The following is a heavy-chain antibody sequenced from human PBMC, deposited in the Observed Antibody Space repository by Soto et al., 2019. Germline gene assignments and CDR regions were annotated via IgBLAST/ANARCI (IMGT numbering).Heavy chain of an antibody. Sequence: QMQLVESGGGLVEPGGSLRLSCAASGFTFSDHYMSWIRQAPGKGLEWVAYISRTGTTIYYADSVRGRFTISRDNSKNSLYLQMDSMSAEDTAMYDCGRDPELWDENVATRPSTYYYGMDVWGQGTTVTVSS. V-gene: IGHV3-11*01. CDR1: GFTFSDHY. CDR2: ISRTGTTI. J-gene: IGHJ6*02. D-gene: IGHD3-16*01. CDR3: GRDPELWDENVATRPSTYYYGMDV.